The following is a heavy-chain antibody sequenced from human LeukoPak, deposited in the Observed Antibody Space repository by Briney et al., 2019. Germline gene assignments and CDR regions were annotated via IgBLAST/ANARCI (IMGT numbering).Heavy chain of an antibody. Sequence: GASVKVSCKASGYTFTSYGISWVRQAPGQGLEWMGWISAYNGNTNYAQKFQGRVTITADESTSTAYMELSSLRSEDTAVYYCGVGYDFWSGYLGYWGQGTLVTVSS. CDR2: ISAYNGNT. CDR3: GVGYDFWSGYLGY. D-gene: IGHD3-3*01. CDR1: GYTFTSYG. J-gene: IGHJ4*02. V-gene: IGHV1-18*01.